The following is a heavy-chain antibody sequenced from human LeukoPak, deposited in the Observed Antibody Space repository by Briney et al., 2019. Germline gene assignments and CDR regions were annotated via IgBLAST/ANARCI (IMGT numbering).Heavy chain of an antibody. CDR1: GFTFSSYA. CDR2: ISYDGSNK. CDR3: AKIVVDPNYYYYGMDV. J-gene: IGHJ6*02. V-gene: IGHV3-30-3*02. D-gene: IGHD3-22*01. Sequence: PGGSLRLSCAASGFTFSSYAMHWVRQAPGMGLEWVAVISYDGSNKYYADSVKGRFTISRDNSNNTLYLQMNSLRAGDTAIYYCAKIVVDPNYYYYGMDVWGQGTTVTVSS.